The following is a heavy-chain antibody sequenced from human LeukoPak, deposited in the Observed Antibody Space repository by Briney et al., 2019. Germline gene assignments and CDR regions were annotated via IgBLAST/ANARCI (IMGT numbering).Heavy chain of an antibody. J-gene: IGHJ6*02. CDR2: IYYSGST. CDR1: GGSISSYY. D-gene: IGHD1-1*01. Sequence: SETLSLTCTVSGGSISSYYWGWIRQPPGKGLEWIGSIYYSGSTYYNPSLKSRVTTSVDTSKNQFSLKLSSVTAADTAVYYCARDYNWNDVLGYYGMDVWGQGTTVTVSS. CDR3: ARDYNWNDVLGYYGMDV. V-gene: IGHV4-39*07.